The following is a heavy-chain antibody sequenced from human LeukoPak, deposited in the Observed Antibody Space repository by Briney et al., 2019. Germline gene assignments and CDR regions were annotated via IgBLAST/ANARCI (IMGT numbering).Heavy chain of an antibody. CDR2: FYYTGTI. D-gene: IGHD3-10*01. V-gene: IGHV4-39*01. CDR1: DGSLSSTDHF. CDR3: ARQGVVPNKAGWYFDL. Sequence: PSEALSLTCIVSDGSLSSTDHFGGWIRQPPGKGLEWIGSFYYTGTIFYSPSLESRGTISIDTSKNQFSLKIRSVTAADTAVYYCARQGVVPNKAGWYFDLWGRGALVTVSS. J-gene: IGHJ2*01.